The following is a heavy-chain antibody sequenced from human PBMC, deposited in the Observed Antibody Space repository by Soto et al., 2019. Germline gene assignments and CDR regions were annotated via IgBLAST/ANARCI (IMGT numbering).Heavy chain of an antibody. J-gene: IGHJ4*02. CDR1: GGSFSGYY. D-gene: IGHD3-16*02. CDR3: ARITGGVIVRYYFDY. V-gene: IGHV4-34*01. Sequence: PSETLSLTCAVYGGSFSGYYWSWIRQPPGKGLEWIGEINHSGSTNYNPSLKSRVTISVDTSKNQFSLKLSSVTAADTAVYYCARITGGVIVRYYFDYWGQGNLVTFSS. CDR2: INHSGST.